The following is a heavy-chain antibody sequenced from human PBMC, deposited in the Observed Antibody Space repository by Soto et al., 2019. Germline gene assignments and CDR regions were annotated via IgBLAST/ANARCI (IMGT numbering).Heavy chain of an antibody. CDR2: TYYRSKWYN. D-gene: IGHD6-6*01. CDR3: ARARSIAALMDNYYYYGMDV. V-gene: IGHV6-1*01. CDR1: GDSVSSNSAA. J-gene: IGHJ6*02. Sequence: PSQTLSLTCAISGDSVSSNSAAWNWIRQSPSRGLEWLGRTYYRSKWYNDYAVSVKSRITINPDTSKNQFSLQLNSVTPEDTAVYYCARARSIAALMDNYYYYGMDVWGQGTTVTVSS.